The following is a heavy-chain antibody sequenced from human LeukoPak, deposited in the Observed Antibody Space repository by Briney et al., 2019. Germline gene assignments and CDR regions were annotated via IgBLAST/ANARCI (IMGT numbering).Heavy chain of an antibody. CDR1: GGSISSYY. V-gene: IGHV4-59*08. CDR3: ARHSGSYLPSNY. Sequence: SETLTLICTVSGGSISSYYWSWIRQPPGKGLEWIGYIYYSGSTNYNPSLRSRVTISVDTSKNQFSLKLSSVTAADTAVYYCARHSGSYLPSNYWGQGTLVTVSS. J-gene: IGHJ4*02. D-gene: IGHD1-26*01. CDR2: IYYSGST.